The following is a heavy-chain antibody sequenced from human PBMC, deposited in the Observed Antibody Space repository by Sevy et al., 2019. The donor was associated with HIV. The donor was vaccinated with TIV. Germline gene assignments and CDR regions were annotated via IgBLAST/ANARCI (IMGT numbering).Heavy chain of an antibody. J-gene: IGHJ4*02. CDR1: GFTFSSYA. V-gene: IGHV3-30-3*01. D-gene: IGHD3-22*01. CDR2: ISYDGSNK. CDR3: ARAPIVVVIAPADY. Sequence: GGSLRLSCAASGFTFSSYAMHWVRQAPGNGLEWVAVISYDGSNKYYADSVKGRFTISRDNSKNTLYLQMNSLRAEDTAVYYCARAPIVVVIAPADYWGQGTVVTVSS.